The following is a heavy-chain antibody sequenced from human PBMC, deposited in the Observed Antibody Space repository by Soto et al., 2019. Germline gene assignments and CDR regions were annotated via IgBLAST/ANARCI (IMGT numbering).Heavy chain of an antibody. CDR1: GFTFSNYA. Sequence: GGSLRLSCAASGFTFSNYAMSWVRQAPGKGLEWVSGIGGRGTSSYYTDSVKGRFAISRDNSYNTLFLQLHSLRAEDTAVYYCAKSRYADSSGDYYDFWGQGTRVTVSS. J-gene: IGHJ4*02. CDR2: IGGRGTSS. CDR3: AKSRYADSSGDYYDF. D-gene: IGHD3-22*01. V-gene: IGHV3-23*01.